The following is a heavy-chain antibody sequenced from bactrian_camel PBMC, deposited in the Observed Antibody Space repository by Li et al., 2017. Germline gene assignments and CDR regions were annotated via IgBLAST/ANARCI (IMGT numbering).Heavy chain of an antibody. Sequence: HVQLVESGGGSVQTGGSLRLSCQVNGSYKRGSMCMGWFRHIPGKEREGVAAINSDDVTTNYADSVKGRFTISKDNAKNSLYLRMDNLKPEDTALYTCAAEDQAPWDMGWICNYNSWGQGTQVTV. D-gene: IGHD3*01. CDR2: INSDDVTT. CDR1: GSYKRGSMC. V-gene: IGHV3S1*01. CDR3: AAEDQAPWDMGWICNYNS. J-gene: IGHJ4*01.